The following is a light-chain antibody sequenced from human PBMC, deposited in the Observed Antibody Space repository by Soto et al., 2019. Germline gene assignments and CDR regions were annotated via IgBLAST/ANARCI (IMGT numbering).Light chain of an antibody. CDR2: DAS. V-gene: IGKV3-11*01. J-gene: IGKJ4*01. Sequence: EIVLTQSKATLSLFPGERATLLCRVSQSVGSSLAWYQQKPGQAPRLLIYDASNRATGIPARFSGSGSGTDFTLTIFSLEPEDIAVYYCEPRCHLFTFSGGTKVDIK. CDR1: QSVGSS. CDR3: EPRCHLFT.